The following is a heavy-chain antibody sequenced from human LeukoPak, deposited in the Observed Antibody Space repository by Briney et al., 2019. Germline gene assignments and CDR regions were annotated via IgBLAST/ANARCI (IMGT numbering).Heavy chain of an antibody. V-gene: IGHV3-21*01. CDR1: GFTSSSYS. CDR2: GRGGGGYM. D-gene: IGHD3-10*01. J-gene: IGHJ5*02. CDR3: ARGGSATTVRGQSHWFDP. Sequence: PGGSLRLSCAASGFTSSSYSMNWARQAPGEGLEWLSSGRGGGGYMYYADSVKGRFTISRDNAKNSLYLQRNSLRAEDTAVYYCARGGSATTVRGQSHWFDPWGQGTLVTVSS.